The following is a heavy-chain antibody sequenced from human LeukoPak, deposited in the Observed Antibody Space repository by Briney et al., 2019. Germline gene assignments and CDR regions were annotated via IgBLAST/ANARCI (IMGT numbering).Heavy chain of an antibody. CDR1: GFTFDDYG. CDR3: ARVSFYYDSSGPY. J-gene: IGHJ4*02. V-gene: IGHV3-20*04. CDR2: INWNGGST. Sequence: GVLRLSCAASGFTFDDYGMSWVRQAPGKGLEWVSGINWNGGSTGYADSVKGRFTISRDNAKNSLYLQMNCLRAEDTALYYCARVSFYYDSSGPYWGQGTLVTVSS. D-gene: IGHD3-22*01.